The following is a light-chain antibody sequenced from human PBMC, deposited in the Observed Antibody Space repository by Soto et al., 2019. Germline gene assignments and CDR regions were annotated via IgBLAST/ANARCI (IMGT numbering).Light chain of an antibody. CDR3: QQYGSSLFT. Sequence: DIVLTQSPGTLSLSPGERATLSCRASQSVSSKYLAWYQQKPGQAPRVLIYGASIRATGIPERVSGGGSGTDFTLTITTLEPEDFAVYYCQQYGSSLFTFGPGTPVDVK. V-gene: IGKV3-20*01. CDR2: GAS. J-gene: IGKJ3*01. CDR1: QSVSSKY.